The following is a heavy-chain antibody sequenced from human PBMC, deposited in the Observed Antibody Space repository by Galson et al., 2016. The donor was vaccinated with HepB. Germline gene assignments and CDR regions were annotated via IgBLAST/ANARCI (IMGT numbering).Heavy chain of an antibody. D-gene: IGHD3-10*01. J-gene: IGHJ5*02. CDR1: GLSISTSGMC. Sequence: PALVKPTQTLTLTCTFSGLSISTSGMCVSWIRQPPGKALEWLALIDWDDDKYYSTSLKTRLTISKDTSKNQVVLTMTNMDPVDTATYYCSRHSLSDSGSYYPSYFDLWGQGTLVTVSS. V-gene: IGHV2-70*01. CDR2: IDWDDDK. CDR3: SRHSLSDSGSYYPSYFDL.